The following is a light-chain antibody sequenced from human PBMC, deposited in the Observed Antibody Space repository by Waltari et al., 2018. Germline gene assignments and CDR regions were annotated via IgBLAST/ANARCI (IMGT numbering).Light chain of an antibody. CDR2: SND. Sequence: QSVLSQSPSASATPGQRVALSCSGGNSNIGNNPVNWYYHLPGTAPKLLIYSNDQRPSWVPDRFSGSKSGTSASLAISGLQSGDEGDYYCASWDDTLGGILFGGGTRLTVL. CDR3: ASWDDTLGGIL. J-gene: IGLJ3*02. V-gene: IGLV1-44*01. CDR1: NSNIGNNP.